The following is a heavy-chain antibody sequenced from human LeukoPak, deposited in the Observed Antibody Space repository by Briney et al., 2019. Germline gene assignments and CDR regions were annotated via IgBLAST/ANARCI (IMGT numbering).Heavy chain of an antibody. D-gene: IGHD3-10*01. CDR2: MSPNSGNT. V-gene: IGHV1-8*01. J-gene: IGHJ6*02. CDR3: ARTLSYESPLRWFGEIYYFYYGMDV. CDR1: GYTFTSYG. Sequence: ASVKVSCKASGYTFTSYGINWVRQATGQGLEWMGWMSPNSGNTGYAQKFQGRVTMTRNTSISTAYMELSSLRSEDTAVYYCARTLSYESPLRWFGEIYYFYYGMDVWGQGTTVTVSS.